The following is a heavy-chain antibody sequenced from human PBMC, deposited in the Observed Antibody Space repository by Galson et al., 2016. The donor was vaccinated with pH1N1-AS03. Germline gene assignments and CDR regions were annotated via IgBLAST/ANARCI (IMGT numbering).Heavy chain of an antibody. V-gene: IGHV3-23*01. D-gene: IGHD1-1*01. CDR2: TSSSGGST. CDR1: GFTSTDFA. CDR3: AKDRNDYRLHYFSGSDV. J-gene: IGHJ6*02. Sequence: SLRLSCATSGFTSTDFAVSWVRQAPGRGLEWVSATSSSGGSTYYAESVKGRFTISRDYSKNTVDLQMNSLRAEDTAVYYCAKDRNDYRLHYFSGSDVWGQGTTVIVSS.